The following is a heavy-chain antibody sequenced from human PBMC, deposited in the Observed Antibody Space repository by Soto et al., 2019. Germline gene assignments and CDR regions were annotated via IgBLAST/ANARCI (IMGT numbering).Heavy chain of an antibody. V-gene: IGHV1-3*05. Sequence: QVQLVQSGAEEKKPGASVKVSCKASGYTFTGYAMHWVRQAPGQRLEWMGWINAGNGNTKYSQKFQGRVTITRDTSASTAYRELSSLRSGDTAVYYCARAVAVAADFDYWGQGTLVTVSS. CDR1: GYTFTGYA. CDR2: INAGNGNT. D-gene: IGHD6-19*01. J-gene: IGHJ4*02. CDR3: ARAVAVAADFDY.